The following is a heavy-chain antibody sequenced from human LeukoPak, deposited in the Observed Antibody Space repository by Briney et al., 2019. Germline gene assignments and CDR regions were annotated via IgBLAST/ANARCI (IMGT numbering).Heavy chain of an antibody. V-gene: IGHV3-9*01. CDR1: RFTLGDYA. Sequence: SPRLSPAASRFTLGDYAMHWVRHAPGEGLEWVSGISWNSGSIGYADSVKGRFTISRDNSKNTLYLQMNSLRVEDTAVYYCAKDSPILTYWGQGTLVSVSS. CDR3: AKDSPILTY. D-gene: IGHD3-9*01. J-gene: IGHJ4*02. CDR2: ISWNSGSI.